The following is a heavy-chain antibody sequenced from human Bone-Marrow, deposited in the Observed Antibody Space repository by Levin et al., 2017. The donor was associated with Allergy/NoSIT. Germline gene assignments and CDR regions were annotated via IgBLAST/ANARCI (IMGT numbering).Heavy chain of an antibody. V-gene: IGHV5-51*01. Sequence: AGGSLRLSCTGSGYSFSNYWIGWVRQMPGKGLEWMGIIHPGDSDTRYSPSFQGQVTISADKTITTAYLQWSSLKASDTAMYYCARRLNYCTNGVCYTHGMDVWGQGTTVTVS. CDR2: IHPGDSDT. CDR3: ARRLNYCTNGVCYTHGMDV. J-gene: IGHJ6*02. D-gene: IGHD2-8*01. CDR1: GYSFSNYW.